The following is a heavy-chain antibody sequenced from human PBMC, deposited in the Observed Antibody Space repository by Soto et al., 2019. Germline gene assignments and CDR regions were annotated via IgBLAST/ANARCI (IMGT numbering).Heavy chain of an antibody. Sequence: EVQLVESGGGLVKPGGSLRLSCAASGFTFSNAWMSWVRQAPGKGLEWVGRIKSKTDGGTTDYAAPVKGRFTISRDDSKNMLYLQMNSLKTEDTAVYYCTTDLFVVVVAATRGTYTDYWGQGTLVTVSS. CDR1: GFTFSNAW. J-gene: IGHJ4*02. CDR3: TTDLFVVVVAATRGTYTDY. D-gene: IGHD2-15*01. V-gene: IGHV3-15*01. CDR2: IKSKTDGGTT.